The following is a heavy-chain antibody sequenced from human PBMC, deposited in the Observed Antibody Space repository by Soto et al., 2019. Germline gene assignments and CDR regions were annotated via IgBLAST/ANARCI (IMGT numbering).Heavy chain of an antibody. V-gene: IGHV5-51*01. CDR1: GYSFTSYW. Sequence: GESLKISCKGSGYSFTSYWIGWVRQMPGKGLEWMGIIYPGDSDTRYSPSFQGQVTISAGKSISTAYLQWSSLKASDTAMYYCARSIWFGELFAPGFDYWGQGTLVTVSS. J-gene: IGHJ4*02. CDR2: IYPGDSDT. CDR3: ARSIWFGELFAPGFDY. D-gene: IGHD3-10*01.